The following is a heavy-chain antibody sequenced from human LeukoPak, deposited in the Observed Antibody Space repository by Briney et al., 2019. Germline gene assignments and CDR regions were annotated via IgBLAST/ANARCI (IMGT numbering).Heavy chain of an antibody. CDR2: INPNSGGT. V-gene: IGHV1-2*04. CDR3: ARGYCSSTSCYLGFWDYYYGMDV. CDR1: GYTFTGYY. J-gene: IGHJ6*02. D-gene: IGHD2-2*01. Sequence: GASVKVSCKASGYTFTGYYIHWVRQAPGQGLEWMGWINPNSGGTNYAQKFQGWVTMTRDTSISTAYMELSRLRSDDTAVYYCARGYCSSTSCYLGFWDYYYGMDVWGQGTTVTVSS.